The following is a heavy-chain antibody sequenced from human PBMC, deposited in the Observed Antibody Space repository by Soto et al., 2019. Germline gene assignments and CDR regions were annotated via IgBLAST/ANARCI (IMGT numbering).Heavy chain of an antibody. CDR2: IIPIFGTA. V-gene: IGHV1-69*01. Sequence: QVQLVQSGAEVKKPGSSVKVSCKASGGTFSSYAISWVRQAPGQGLEWMGGIIPIFGTANYAQKFQGSVMLTADQSTSTAYMGLSSLRSEDTAVYYCARGLPRGYLCTRGFDPWGQGTLVTVSS. D-gene: IGHD5-12*01. CDR3: ARGLPRGYLCTRGFDP. CDR1: GGTFSSYA. J-gene: IGHJ5*02.